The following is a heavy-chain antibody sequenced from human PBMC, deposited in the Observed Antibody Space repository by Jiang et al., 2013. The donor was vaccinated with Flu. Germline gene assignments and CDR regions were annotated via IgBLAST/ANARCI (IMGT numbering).Heavy chain of an antibody. Sequence: VESGGGVVQPGRSLRLSCAASGFTFSSYGMHWVRQAPGKGLEWVAVIWYDGSRKYYADSVKGRFTISRDNSKNTLYLQMNSLRAEDTAVYYCASSYCTNGVCYNYFDYWGQGTLVTVSS. J-gene: IGHJ4*02. CDR3: ASSYCTNGVCYNYFDY. CDR1: GFTFSSYG. D-gene: IGHD2-8*01. CDR2: IWYDGSRK. V-gene: IGHV3-33*08.